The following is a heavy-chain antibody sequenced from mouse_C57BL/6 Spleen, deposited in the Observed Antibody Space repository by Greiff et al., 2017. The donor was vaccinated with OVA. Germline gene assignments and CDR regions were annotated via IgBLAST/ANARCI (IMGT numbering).Heavy chain of an antibody. Sequence: VQLQQSGAELVRPGTSVKVSCKASGYAFTNYLIEWVKQRPGQGLEWIGVINPRSGGTNYNEKFKGKATLTADKSSSTAYMQLSSLTSEDSAVYFCARKGTGRDYWGQGTTLTVSS. J-gene: IGHJ2*01. CDR3: ARKGTGRDY. CDR1: GYAFTNYL. CDR2: INPRSGGT. D-gene: IGHD4-1*01. V-gene: IGHV1-54*01.